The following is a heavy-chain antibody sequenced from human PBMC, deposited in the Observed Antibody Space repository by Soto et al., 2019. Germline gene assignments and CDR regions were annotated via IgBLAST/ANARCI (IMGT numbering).Heavy chain of an antibody. CDR1: GVSFNNYA. CDR3: AKDVGGHYCTPTSWLYFFHS. V-gene: IGHV3-23*01. J-gene: IGHJ4*02. D-gene: IGHD2-8*01. Sequence: EVQLLESGGGLVQPGGSLRLSCAASGVSFNNYAMNWVRQAPGQGLEWVSTISDSGSTYYADSVKGRFTISRDNSKNTLYLQMKSLRAEDTAVYFCAKDVGGHYCTPTSWLYFFHSWGRGTLFTVSS. CDR2: ISDSGST.